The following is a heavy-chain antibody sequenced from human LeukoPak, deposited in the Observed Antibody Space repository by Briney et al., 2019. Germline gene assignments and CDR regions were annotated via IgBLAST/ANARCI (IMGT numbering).Heavy chain of an antibody. D-gene: IGHD5-12*01. CDR2: INGDGTST. CDR3: VTSRSGYYGFFDY. Sequence: PGGSLRLSCAASGFTFSSDWMHWVRHVPGKGLVWVSRINGDGTSTSYSDSVKGRFTISRDNAKNTLYLQMNSLRAEDTAVYYCVTSRSGYYGFFDYWGQGTLVTVSS. CDR1: GFTFSSDW. J-gene: IGHJ4*02. V-gene: IGHV3-74*01.